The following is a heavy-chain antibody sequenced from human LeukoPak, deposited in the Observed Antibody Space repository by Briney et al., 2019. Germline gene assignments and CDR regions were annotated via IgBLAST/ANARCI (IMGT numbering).Heavy chain of an antibody. V-gene: IGHV1-8*01. CDR1: GYTFTSYD. D-gene: IGHD6-13*01. J-gene: IGHJ5*02. Sequence: GASVKVSCKASGYTFTSYDINWVRQATGQGLAWMGWMNPNSGNTGYAQKFQGRVTMTRNTSISTAYMELSSLRSEDTAVYYCARVMAAAGRDWFDPWGQGTLVSVSS. CDR3: ARVMAAAGRDWFDP. CDR2: MNPNSGNT.